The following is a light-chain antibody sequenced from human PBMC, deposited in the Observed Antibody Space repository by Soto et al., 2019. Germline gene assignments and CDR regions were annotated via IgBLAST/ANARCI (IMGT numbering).Light chain of an antibody. V-gene: IGLV1-40*01. J-gene: IGLJ3*02. CDR2: GDN. CDR1: SSNIGTGYD. Sequence: QSVLTQPPSVSGAPGQRVTISCTGSSSNIGTGYDVHWYQQLPGTAPKLLIYGDNNRPSGVPGRFSVSKSGASASLAITGLQPEDEADYYCQSYDSSLSGSVFGGGTKVTVL. CDR3: QSYDSSLSGSV.